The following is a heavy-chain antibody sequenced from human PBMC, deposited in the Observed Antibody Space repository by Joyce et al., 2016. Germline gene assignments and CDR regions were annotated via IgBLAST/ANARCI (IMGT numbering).Heavy chain of an antibody. CDR3: ARGPRSNWGLVWFDP. CDR2: INHSGNT. V-gene: IGHV4-34*01. CDR1: GGSFSGYY. D-gene: IGHD7-27*01. Sequence: QVQLQQWGAGLLKPSETLSLTCAVYGGSFSGYYWSWIRQPPGKGLGWLEEINHSGNTNNNPSLTSRITISVDTSKNQFSLKLSSVTAADTAVYYCARGPRSNWGLVWFDPWGQGTLVTVSS. J-gene: IGHJ5*02.